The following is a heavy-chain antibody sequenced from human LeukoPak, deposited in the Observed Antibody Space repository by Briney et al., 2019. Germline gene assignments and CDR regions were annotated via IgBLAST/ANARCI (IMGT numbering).Heavy chain of an antibody. CDR2: VWFDGSKK. CDR3: ARGVDYYDSSGTIDY. CDR1: GFTFSSYG. V-gene: IGHV3-33*01. D-gene: IGHD3-22*01. Sequence: GRSLRLSCAASGFTFSSYGMHWVRQAPGKGLEWVAVVWFDGSKKYSADSVEGRITISRDDSKNTLYLQMNSLRAEDTAVYYCARGVDYYDSSGTIDYWGQGTLVTVSS. J-gene: IGHJ4*02.